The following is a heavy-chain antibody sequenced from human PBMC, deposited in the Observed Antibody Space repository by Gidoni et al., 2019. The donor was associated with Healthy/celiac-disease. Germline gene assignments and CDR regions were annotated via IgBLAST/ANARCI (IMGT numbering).Heavy chain of an antibody. CDR2: IYHSGST. CDR1: GGSISSSNW. V-gene: IGHV4-4*02. Sequence: QVQLQESGPGLVTPSGTLSLTCAVSGGSISSSNWWRWVRQPPGKGLEWIGEIYHSGSTNYNPSLKSRVTISVDKSKNQFSLKLSSVTAADTAVYYCARGVEGAVAGTHFDYWGQGTLVTVSS. CDR3: ARGVEGAVAGTHFDY. J-gene: IGHJ4*02. D-gene: IGHD6-19*01.